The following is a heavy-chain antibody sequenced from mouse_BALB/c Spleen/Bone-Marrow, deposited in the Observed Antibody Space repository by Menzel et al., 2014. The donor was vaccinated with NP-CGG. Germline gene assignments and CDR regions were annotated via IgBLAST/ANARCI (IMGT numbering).Heavy chain of an antibody. J-gene: IGHJ1*01. V-gene: IGHV1S16*01. CDR2: INPSNGGT. Sequence: SGAELVKPGDSVKLSCKASGYSFTNYYMYWVEQWPGQGLEWIGEINPSNGGTNFNEKFKSKATLTVDKSSSTAFMQLSSLTSEDSAVYYCTRSNYGYWFFDVWGAGTTVTVSS. CDR3: TRSNYGYWFFDV. CDR1: GYSFTNYY. D-gene: IGHD1-1*01.